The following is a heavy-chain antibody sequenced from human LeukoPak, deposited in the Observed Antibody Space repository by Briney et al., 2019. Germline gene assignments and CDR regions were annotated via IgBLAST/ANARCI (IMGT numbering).Heavy chain of an antibody. CDR1: GYTFTDYY. CDR3: ATIQGSRSYEELDY. V-gene: IGHV1-69-2*01. D-gene: IGHD3-10*01. J-gene: IGHJ4*02. CDR2: VDPEDGET. Sequence: ASVKVSCKVSGYTFTDYYMHWVQQAPGKGLEWMGLVDPEDGETIYAEKFQGRVTITADTSTDTAYMELSSLRSEDTAVYYCATIQGSRSYEELDYWGQGTLVTVSS.